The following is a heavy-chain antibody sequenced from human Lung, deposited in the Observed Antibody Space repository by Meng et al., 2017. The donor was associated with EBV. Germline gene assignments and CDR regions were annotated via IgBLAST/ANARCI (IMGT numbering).Heavy chain of an antibody. CDR2: IYYSGST. V-gene: IGHV4-31*01. Sequence: VQLQASGPGLVKPSPTLSLTCTVSGGSISSGGYYWSWIRQHPGKGLDWIGYIYYSGSTYHNPSLKSLVTISVDTSKNQFSLKLSSVTAADTAVYYCARVVAGRYNWFDPWGQGTLVTVSS. CDR3: ARVVAGRYNWFDP. D-gene: IGHD6-6*01. J-gene: IGHJ5*02. CDR1: GGSISSGGYY.